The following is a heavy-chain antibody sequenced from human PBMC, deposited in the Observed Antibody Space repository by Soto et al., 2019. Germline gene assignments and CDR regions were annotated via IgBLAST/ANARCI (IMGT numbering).Heavy chain of an antibody. V-gene: IGHV3-30*18. CDR2: MSSDGTNT. CDR3: AKEDT. J-gene: IGHJ6*02. Sequence: PGGSLRLSCAASGFTISTYAMHWVRQAPGKGLEWVAIMSSDGTNTFYPDSVKGRFTISRDNSKNTLYLQMNSLRAEDTAVYYCAKEDTWGQGTTVTVSS. CDR1: GFTISTYA.